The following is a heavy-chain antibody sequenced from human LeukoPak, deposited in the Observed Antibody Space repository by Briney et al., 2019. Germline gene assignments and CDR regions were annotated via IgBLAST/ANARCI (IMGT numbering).Heavy chain of an antibody. CDR1: GGSISSTSYY. CDR3: ARLLKYSGSYHCDS. CDR2: IYYSGST. D-gene: IGHD1-26*01. J-gene: IGHJ5*01. V-gene: IGHV4-39*01. Sequence: SETLSLTCSVSGGSISSTSYYWGWIRQPPGKGLEWIGSIYYSGSTYYKPSLNSRVTISVDTSKNKFSLKLSSVTAADTAVYYCARLLKYSGSYHCDSWGQGTLVTVSS.